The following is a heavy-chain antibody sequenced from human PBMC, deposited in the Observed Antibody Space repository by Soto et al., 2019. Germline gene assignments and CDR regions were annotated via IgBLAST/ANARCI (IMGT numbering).Heavy chain of an antibody. V-gene: IGHV1-69*13. J-gene: IGHJ5*02. CDR1: GGTFSSYA. CDR2: IIPILGTA. D-gene: IGHD1-7*01. Sequence: GASVKVSCKASGGTFSSYAISWVRQAPGQGLEWMGGIIPILGTANYAQKFQGRVTITADESTSTAYMELSSLRSEDTAVYYCARDYWNYEMHWFDPWGQGTLVTVSS. CDR3: ARDYWNYEMHWFDP.